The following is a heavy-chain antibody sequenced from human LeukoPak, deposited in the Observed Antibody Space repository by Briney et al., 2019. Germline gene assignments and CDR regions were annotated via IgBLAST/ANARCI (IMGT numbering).Heavy chain of an antibody. CDR3: TTAVWVVVAAINFDY. CDR1: GFTFSNAW. Sequence: GGSLRLSCAASGFTFSNAWMSWVRQAPGKGLEWVGRIKSKTDGGTTDYAAPVKGSFTISRDDSKNTLYLQMNSLKTEDTAVYYCTTAVWVVVAAINFDYWGQGTLVTVSS. V-gene: IGHV3-15*01. D-gene: IGHD2-15*01. CDR2: IKSKTDGGTT. J-gene: IGHJ4*02.